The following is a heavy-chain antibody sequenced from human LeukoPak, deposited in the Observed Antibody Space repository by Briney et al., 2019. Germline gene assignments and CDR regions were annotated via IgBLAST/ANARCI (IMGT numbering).Heavy chain of an antibody. J-gene: IGHJ5*02. CDR2: IDPSDSCT. D-gene: IGHD6-13*01. Sequence: GESLKISCKGSGNSFTSYWINWVRQMPGKGLEWMGRIDPSDSCTNYSPSFQGHVTISADESIRTAYLQWSSLKASDTAMYYCARSPLVPRWFDPWGQGTLVSVSS. V-gene: IGHV5-10-1*01. CDR3: ARSPLVPRWFDP. CDR1: GNSFTSYW.